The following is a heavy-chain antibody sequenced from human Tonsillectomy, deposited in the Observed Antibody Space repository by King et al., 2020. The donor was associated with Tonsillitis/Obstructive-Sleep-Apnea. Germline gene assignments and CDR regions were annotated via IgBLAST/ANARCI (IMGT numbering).Heavy chain of an antibody. CDR3: ARAGYSSSWSLFDY. V-gene: IGHV3-53*01. D-gene: IGHD6-13*01. CDR2: LYSGGST. J-gene: IGHJ4*02. Sequence: VQLVESGGGLIQPGGSLRLSCAASGFTVSSNYMSWVRQAPGKGLEWVAVLYSGGSTYYSDSVKGRFTISRDNSKNTLYLQINSLRAEDTAVYYCARAGYSSSWSLFDYWGQGTLVTVSS. CDR1: GFTVSSNY.